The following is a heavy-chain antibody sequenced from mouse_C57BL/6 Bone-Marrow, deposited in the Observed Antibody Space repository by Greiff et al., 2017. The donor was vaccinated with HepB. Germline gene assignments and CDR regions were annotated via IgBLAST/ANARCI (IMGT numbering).Heavy chain of an antibody. CDR1: GYTFTGYW. CDR3: ARPLIITTLAYYYAMDY. J-gene: IGHJ4*01. Sequence: VKLMESGAELMKPGASVKLSCKATGYTFTGYWIEWVKQRPGHGLEWIGEIFPGSGSTNYNEKFKGTATFTADTSSNTAYMQLSSLKTEDAAIYYCARPLIITTLAYYYAMDYWGQGTSVTVSS. V-gene: IGHV1-9*01. D-gene: IGHD2-4*01. CDR2: IFPGSGST.